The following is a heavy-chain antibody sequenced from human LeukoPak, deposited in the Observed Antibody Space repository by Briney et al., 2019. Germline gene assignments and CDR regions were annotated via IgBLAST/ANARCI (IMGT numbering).Heavy chain of an antibody. Sequence: PSETLSLPCTVSGGSISSSSYYWGWIRQPPGKGLEWIGSIYYSGSTYYNPSPKSRVTISVDTSKNQFSLKLSSVTAADTAVYYCARLSRAAAGTFDYSGQGTLVTVSS. CDR2: IYYSGST. CDR1: GGSISSSSYY. CDR3: ARLSRAAAGTFDY. D-gene: IGHD6-13*01. V-gene: IGHV4-39*01. J-gene: IGHJ4*02.